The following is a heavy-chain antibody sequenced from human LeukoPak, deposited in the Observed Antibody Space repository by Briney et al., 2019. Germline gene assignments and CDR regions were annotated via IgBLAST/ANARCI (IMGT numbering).Heavy chain of an antibody. J-gene: IGHJ4*02. CDR2: ISGSGGST. CDR1: GFTFSSYA. D-gene: IGHD3-22*01. CDR3: ARSSGYYQLDY. Sequence: GGSLRLSCAASGFTFSSYAMSWVHQAPGKGLEWVSGISGSGGSTCYADSVKGRFTISRDNSKNTLYLQMNSLRAEDTAVYYCARSSGYYQLDYWGQGTLVTVSS. V-gene: IGHV3-23*01.